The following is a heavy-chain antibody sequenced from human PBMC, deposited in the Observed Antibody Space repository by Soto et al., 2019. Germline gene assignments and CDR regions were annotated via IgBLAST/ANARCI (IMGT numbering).Heavy chain of an antibody. CDR2: INPSGGST. CDR1: GYTFSTYY. D-gene: IGHD1-26*01. Sequence: ASVKVSCKASGYTFSTYYMHWVRQAPGQGYEWMGIINPSGGSTTYAQKFQGRVTMTRDTSTTTVYMELSSLKSEDTAVYYCARDDSGFSGSHYIDYFNYWGQGALVTVSS. J-gene: IGHJ4*02. CDR3: ARDDSGFSGSHYIDYFNY. V-gene: IGHV1-46*01.